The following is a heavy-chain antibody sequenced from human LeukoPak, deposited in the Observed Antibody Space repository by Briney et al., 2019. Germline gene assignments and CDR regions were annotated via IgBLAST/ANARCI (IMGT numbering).Heavy chain of an antibody. CDR3: ARVVHGIDWYFDL. D-gene: IGHD1-1*01. CDR1: GFTLSSYA. CDR2: ISYDGSNK. J-gene: IGHJ2*01. V-gene: IGHV3-30*04. Sequence: GGSLRLSCAASGFTLSSYAMHWVRQAPGKGLEWVAVISYDGSNKYYADSVKGRFTISRDNSKNTLYLQMNSLRAEDTAVYYCARVVHGIDWYFDLWGRGTLVTVSS.